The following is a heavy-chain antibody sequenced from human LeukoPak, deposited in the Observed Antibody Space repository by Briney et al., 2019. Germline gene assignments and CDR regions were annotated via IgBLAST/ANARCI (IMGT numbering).Heavy chain of an antibody. Sequence: PGGSLRLSCAASGFTFSSYSMNWVRQAPGKGLEWVSSISSSSSYIYYADSVKGRFTISRDNAKNSLYLQMNSLRAEDTAVYYCARVTDGWYHWFDPWGQGTLVTVSS. V-gene: IGHV3-21*01. J-gene: IGHJ5*02. CDR2: ISSSSSYI. D-gene: IGHD6-19*01. CDR3: ARVTDGWYHWFDP. CDR1: GFTFSSYS.